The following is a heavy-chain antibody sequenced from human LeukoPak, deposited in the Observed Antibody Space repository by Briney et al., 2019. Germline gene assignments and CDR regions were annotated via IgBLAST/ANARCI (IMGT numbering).Heavy chain of an antibody. J-gene: IGHJ4*02. CDR2: ISGSGGST. CDR3: AKVLWPSTAVRGVTLKALFDY. Sequence: PGGSLRLSYAASGFTFSSYAMSWVRQAPGKGLEWVSAISGSGGSTYYADSVKGRFTISRDNSKNTLYLQMNSLRAEDTAVYYCAKVLWPSTAVRGVTLKALFDYWGQGTLVTVSS. D-gene: IGHD3-10*01. CDR1: GFTFSSYA. V-gene: IGHV3-23*01.